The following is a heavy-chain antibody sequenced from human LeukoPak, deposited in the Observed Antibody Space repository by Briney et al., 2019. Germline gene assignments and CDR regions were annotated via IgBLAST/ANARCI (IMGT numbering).Heavy chain of an antibody. CDR1: GFTFSDYY. CDR3: ARELNGAFDP. J-gene: IGHJ5*02. V-gene: IGHV3-11*04. Sequence: GGSLRLSCAASGFTFSDYYMSWIRQAPGKGLEWVSYMSTSDSPIYYTDSVKGRFTISRDNAKNSLYLQMNSLRASDTGVYYCARELNGAFDPWGQGTLVTVSS. CDR2: MSTSDSPI. D-gene: IGHD1-1*01.